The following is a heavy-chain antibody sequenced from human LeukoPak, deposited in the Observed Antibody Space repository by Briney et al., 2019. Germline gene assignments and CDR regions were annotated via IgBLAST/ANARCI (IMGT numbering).Heavy chain of an antibody. CDR2: INPNNGDT. CDR1: GYSFTGYY. D-gene: IGHD5-24*01. J-gene: IGHJ3*02. CDR3: ARESSNSFNI. Sequence: ASVKVSCKASGYSFTGYYMHWVRQAPGQGLDYMGWINPNNGDTNYAQKFQDRVTMTRDTSITTAYMELSRLRSDDTAVYYCARESSNSFNIWGQGTMGTVSS. V-gene: IGHV1-2*02.